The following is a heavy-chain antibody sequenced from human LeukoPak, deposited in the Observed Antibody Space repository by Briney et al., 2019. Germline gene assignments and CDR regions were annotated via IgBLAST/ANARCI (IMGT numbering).Heavy chain of an antibody. J-gene: IGHJ4*02. CDR2: ISYDGSNK. V-gene: IGHV3-30-3*01. D-gene: IGHD3-22*01. Sequence: GGSLRLSCAASGFTSSSYAMHWVRQAPGKGLEWVAVISYDGSNKYYADSVKGRFTISRDNSKNTLYLQMNSLRAEDTAVYYCAREGLDSSGYTPDYWGQGTLVTVSS. CDR1: GFTSSSYA. CDR3: AREGLDSSGYTPDY.